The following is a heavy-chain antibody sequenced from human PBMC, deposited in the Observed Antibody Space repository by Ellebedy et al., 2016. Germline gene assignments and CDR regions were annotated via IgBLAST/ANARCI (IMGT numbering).Heavy chain of an antibody. CDR2: INPSGGST. CDR1: GYTLTSYY. D-gene: IGHD2-2*01. J-gene: IGHJ6*02. Sequence: ASVKVSCKASGYTLTSYYIHWVRQAPGQGLEWMGIINPSGGSTNYAQKFQGRVTITADKSTSTAYMELSSLRSEDTAVYYCARIKGYCSSTSCSYGMDVWGQGTTVTVSS. V-gene: IGHV1-46*01. CDR3: ARIKGYCSSTSCSYGMDV.